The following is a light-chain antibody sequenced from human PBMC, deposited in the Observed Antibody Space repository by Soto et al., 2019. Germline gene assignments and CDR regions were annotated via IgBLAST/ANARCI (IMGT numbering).Light chain of an antibody. CDR3: NSYAASGILWV. CDR2: EVT. J-gene: IGLJ3*02. CDR1: SSDVGGYNY. V-gene: IGLV2-8*01. Sequence: QSVLTQPPSASGSPGQSVTISCTGTSSDVGGYNYVSWYQQHPGKAPKLMIYEVTQRPSGVPNRFSGSKSGNTASLTVSGLQAEDEADYYCNSYAASGILWVFGGGTKHTVL.